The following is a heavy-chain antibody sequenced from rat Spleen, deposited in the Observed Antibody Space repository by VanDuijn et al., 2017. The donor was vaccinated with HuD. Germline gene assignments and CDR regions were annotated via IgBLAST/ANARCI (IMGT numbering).Heavy chain of an antibody. CDR3: TRDHSRWGSYYPGGFAH. CDR2: ISTGGNT. J-gene: IGHJ3*01. D-gene: IGHD1-12*02. V-gene: IGHV2S12*01. CDR1: GFSLTSSD. Sequence: QVQLKESGPGLVQPSQTLSLTCTVSGFSLTSSDVIWVRQPPGKGLEWIASISTGGNTYYNSALKSRLSISRDTSRNQVFLKMNRLQSEDTAIYFCTRDHSRWGSYYPGGFAHWGQGTLVTVSS.